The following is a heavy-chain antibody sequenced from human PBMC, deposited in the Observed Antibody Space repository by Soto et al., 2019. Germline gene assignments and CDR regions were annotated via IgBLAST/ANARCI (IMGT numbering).Heavy chain of an antibody. CDR3: ARVPATIFGVVKYYFDY. D-gene: IGHD3-3*01. V-gene: IGHV3-48*02. Sequence: GGSLRLSCAASGFTFSSYSMNWVRQAPGKGLEWVSYISSSSSTIYYADSVKGRFTISRDNAKNSLYLQMNSLRDEDTAVYYCARVPATIFGVVKYYFDYWGQGTLVTVSS. J-gene: IGHJ4*02. CDR2: ISSSSSTI. CDR1: GFTFSSYS.